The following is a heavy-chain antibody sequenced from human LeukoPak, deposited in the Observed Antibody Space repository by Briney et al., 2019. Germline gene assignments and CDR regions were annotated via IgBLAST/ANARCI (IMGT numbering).Heavy chain of an antibody. CDR1: GGSISTYY. CDR2: IHTSGST. Sequence: PSETLSLTCTVSGGSISTYYWSWIRQPAGKGLEWLGRIHTSGSTDYNPSLKSRVTLSVDTSKKQFTLRLSSVTAADAAMYYCAREGSMTARPFVSIDYWGQGTLVTVSS. V-gene: IGHV4-4*07. D-gene: IGHD6-6*01. CDR3: AREGSMTARPFVSIDY. J-gene: IGHJ4*02.